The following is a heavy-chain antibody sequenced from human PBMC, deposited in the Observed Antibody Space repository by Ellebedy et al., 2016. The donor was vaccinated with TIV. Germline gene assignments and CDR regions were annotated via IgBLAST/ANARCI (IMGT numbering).Heavy chain of an antibody. CDR3: ARWGGSGGRFQGPYDF. Sequence: AASVKVSCKASGGFSNHAINWVRQAPGQGLEWMGRIIPFLDITQYAQNFKGRVTFTADKFTSTAYMELNSQRTEDTAVYYCARWGGSGGRFQGPYDFWGQGTLVAVSS. D-gene: IGHD2-15*01. V-gene: IGHV1-69*04. J-gene: IGHJ4*02. CDR1: GGFSNHA. CDR2: IIPFLDIT.